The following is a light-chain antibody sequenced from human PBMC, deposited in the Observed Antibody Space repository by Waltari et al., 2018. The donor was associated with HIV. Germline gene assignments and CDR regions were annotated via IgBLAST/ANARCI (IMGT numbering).Light chain of an antibody. Sequence: QSALTQPASVSGSPGQSITLSCTGASSDVGRYNYVSWYQHHPGKAPKLIIYDVSNRPSGVYNRFSGSKSGTTASLTISGLQAEDEAAYYCSSYTSSRTVVFGGGTKLTVL. J-gene: IGLJ2*01. CDR2: DVS. V-gene: IGLV2-14*03. CDR1: SSDVGRYNY. CDR3: SSYTSSRTVV.